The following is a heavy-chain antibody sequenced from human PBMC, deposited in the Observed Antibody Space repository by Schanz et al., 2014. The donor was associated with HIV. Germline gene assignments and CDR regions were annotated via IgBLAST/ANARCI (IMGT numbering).Heavy chain of an antibody. J-gene: IGHJ4*02. Sequence: QVQLVQSGAEVKKPGASVKVSCKASGYTFTDYFIHWVRQAPGQGPEWMGWINPNSGGTKYAQRFQGRVTMTRDTSISTGYMELSGLRSDDTALYYCASNNYGDYGSLDYWGQGTQVTVSS. CDR3: ASNNYGDYGSLDY. D-gene: IGHD4-17*01. CDR1: GYTFTDYF. CDR2: INPNSGGT. V-gene: IGHV1-2*02.